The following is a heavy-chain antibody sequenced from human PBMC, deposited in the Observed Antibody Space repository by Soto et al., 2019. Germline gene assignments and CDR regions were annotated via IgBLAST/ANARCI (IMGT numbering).Heavy chain of an antibody. J-gene: IGHJ6*03. Sequence: GGSLRLSCAASGFTFSSYAMSWVRQAPGKGLVWVSAISGSGGSTYYADSVKGRFTISRDNSKNTLYLQMNSLRAEDTAVYYCAKSVTRYYYYYMDVWGKGTTVTVSS. CDR3: AKSVTRYYYYYMDV. CDR1: GFTFSSYA. V-gene: IGHV3-23*01. CDR2: ISGSGGST. D-gene: IGHD4-17*01.